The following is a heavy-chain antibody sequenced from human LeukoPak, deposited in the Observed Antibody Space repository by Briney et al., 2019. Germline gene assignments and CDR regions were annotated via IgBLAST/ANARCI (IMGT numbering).Heavy chain of an antibody. CDR3: TRAVAGHPD. CDR2: IYYSGST. Sequence: PSGTLSLTCTVSGGSISSSSYYWGWIRQPPGKGLEWIGSIYYSGSTYYNPSLKSRVTISVDTSKNQFSLKVTSVTAADAGVYYCTRAVAGHPDWGQGTLVTVSS. J-gene: IGHJ4*02. D-gene: IGHD6-19*01. V-gene: IGHV4-39*01. CDR1: GGSISSSSYY.